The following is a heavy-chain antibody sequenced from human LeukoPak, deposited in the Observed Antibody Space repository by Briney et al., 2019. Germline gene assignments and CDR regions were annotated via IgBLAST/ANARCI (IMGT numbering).Heavy chain of an antibody. CDR2: IYYSGST. Sequence: SETLSLTCTVSGVSISSYYWSWIRQPPGKGLEWIGYIYYSGSTNYNPSLKSRVTISVDTSKNQFSLKLSSVTAADTAVYYCARVGCSGGSCYGNYYYYYMDVWGKGTTVTISS. D-gene: IGHD2-15*01. CDR1: GVSISSYY. CDR3: ARVGCSGGSCYGNYYYYYMDV. V-gene: IGHV4-59*01. J-gene: IGHJ6*03.